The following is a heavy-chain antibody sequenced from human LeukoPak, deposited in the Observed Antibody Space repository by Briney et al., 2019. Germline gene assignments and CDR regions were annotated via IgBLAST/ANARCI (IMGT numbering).Heavy chain of an antibody. J-gene: IGHJ4*02. D-gene: IGHD6-13*01. V-gene: IGHV3-7*03. CDR3: ARSIPYGTTWYGRSDY. CDR1: GFTFSRYW. Sequence: GESLRPSCAASGFTFSRYWMSWVRQAPGKGLEWVANIKQDGSEKHHGASVKGRFTISRDNALNSLYLQMNSLRAEDTAIYYCARSIPYGTTWYGRSDYWGQGTLVTVSS. CDR2: IKQDGSEK.